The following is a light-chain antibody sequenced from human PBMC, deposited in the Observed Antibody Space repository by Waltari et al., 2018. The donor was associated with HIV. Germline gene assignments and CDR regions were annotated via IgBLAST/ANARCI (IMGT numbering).Light chain of an antibody. CDR3: CSYTGSSTRRPYV. CDR2: EGS. Sequence: QSALTKPASVSGSPGKSITTPCTGTSSDVGSYNLVSWYQQHPGKAPKVMIYEGSKRPSGVSNRFSGSKSGNTASLTISGLQAEDEADYYCCSYTGSSTRRPYVFGTGTKVTVL. J-gene: IGLJ1*01. V-gene: IGLV2-23*01. CDR1: SSDVGSYNL.